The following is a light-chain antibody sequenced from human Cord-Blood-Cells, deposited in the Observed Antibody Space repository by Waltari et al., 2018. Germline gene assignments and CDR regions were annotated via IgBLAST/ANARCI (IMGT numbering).Light chain of an antibody. Sequence: QSALTQPPSASGPPGHDGTTSCTGTSSDVGGYTYFSWYQQHPGKAPKLMIFDVSKRPSRVPDRFSGSKSGNTASLTVSGLQAEDEADYYCSSYAGSNNVVFGGGTKLTVL. J-gene: IGLJ2*01. V-gene: IGLV2-8*01. CDR2: DVS. CDR3: SSYAGSNNVV. CDR1: SSDVGGYTY.